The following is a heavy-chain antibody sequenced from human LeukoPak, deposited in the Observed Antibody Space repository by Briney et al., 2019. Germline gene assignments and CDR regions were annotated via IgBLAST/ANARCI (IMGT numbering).Heavy chain of an antibody. CDR3: ARGEYYDFWSGGGAFFDY. D-gene: IGHD3-3*01. CDR1: GYTFTSYY. V-gene: IGHV1-46*01. Sequence: ASVKVSCKASGYTFTSYYMHWVRQAPGQGLEWMGIINPSGGSTSYAQKFQGRVTMTRDTSTSTVYMELSSLRSEDTAVYYCARGEYYDFWSGGGAFFDYWGQGTLVTVSS. CDR2: INPSGGST. J-gene: IGHJ4*02.